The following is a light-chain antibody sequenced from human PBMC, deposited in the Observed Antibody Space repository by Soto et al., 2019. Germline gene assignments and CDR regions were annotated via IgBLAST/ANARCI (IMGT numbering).Light chain of an antibody. V-gene: IGKV1-5*03. CDR1: QSISSW. CDR3: QYYNNYCWT. CDR2: KTS. J-gene: IGKJ1*01. Sequence: DIQLTQSPSTLSASVGDRVTITCRASQSISSWLAWYQQKPGKAPKFLIYKTSNLESGVPSRFSGSGSGKEFTLTISSLQPDDFATYSCQYYNNYCWTFGQGTKVEI.